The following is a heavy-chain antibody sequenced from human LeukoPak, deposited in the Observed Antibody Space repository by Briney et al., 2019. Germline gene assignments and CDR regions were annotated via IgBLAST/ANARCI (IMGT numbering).Heavy chain of an antibody. J-gene: IGHJ6*03. CDR3: ARVWSSSWYMPDYYYYYMDV. V-gene: IGHV3-30*02. CDR2: IRYDGSNR. D-gene: IGHD6-13*01. CDR1: GFTFSSDG. Sequence: GSLRLSCEASGFTFSSDGMHWVRQAPGKGLEWVSFIRYDGSNRDYADFVKGRFTISRDNSKNTLYLQMNSLRSDDTAVYYCARVWSSSWYMPDYYYYYMDVWGKGTTVTVSS.